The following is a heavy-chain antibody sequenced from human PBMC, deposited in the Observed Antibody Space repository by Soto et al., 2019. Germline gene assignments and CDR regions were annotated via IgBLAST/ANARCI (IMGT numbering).Heavy chain of an antibody. J-gene: IGHJ6*02. D-gene: IGHD2-2*01. V-gene: IGHV4-31*03. CDR2: IYYSGST. CDR3: ARGYCSSTSCYLGGGGYGMDV. CDR1: GGSISSGGYY. Sequence: QVQLQESGPGLVKPSQTLSLTCTVSGGSISSGGYYWSWIRQHPGKGLEWIGYIYYSGSTYYNPTLKSRLTLSIATSKNQFSLKLTSVTAADTAVYYCARGYCSSTSCYLGGGGYGMDVWGQGTTVTVSS.